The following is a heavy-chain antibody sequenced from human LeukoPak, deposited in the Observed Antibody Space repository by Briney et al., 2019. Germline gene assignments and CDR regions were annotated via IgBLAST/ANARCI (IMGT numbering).Heavy chain of an antibody. CDR2: INPNSGGT. J-gene: IGHJ4*02. D-gene: IGHD4-17*01. CDR3: ARGPTTVTNSRGILIDY. CDR1: GYTFTSYG. Sequence: ASVKVSCKASGYTFTSYGINWVRQAPGQGLEWMGWINPNSGGTNYAQKFQGRVTMTRDTSISTAYMELSRLRSDDTAVYYCARGPTTVTNSRGILIDYWGQGTLVTVSS. V-gene: IGHV1-2*02.